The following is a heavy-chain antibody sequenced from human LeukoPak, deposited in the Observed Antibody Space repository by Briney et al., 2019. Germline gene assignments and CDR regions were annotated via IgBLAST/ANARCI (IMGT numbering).Heavy chain of an antibody. D-gene: IGHD3-10*01. CDR1: GYTFTKYY. CDR3: ARNKGAMVRGANWFDP. J-gene: IGHJ5*02. CDR2: ISAYNGNT. Sequence: GASVKVSCKASGYTFTKYYIHWVRQAPGQGLEWMGWISAYNGNTNYAQKLQGRVTMTTDTSTSTAYMELRSLRSDDTAVYYCARNKGAMVRGANWFDPWGQGTLVTVSS. V-gene: IGHV1-18*04.